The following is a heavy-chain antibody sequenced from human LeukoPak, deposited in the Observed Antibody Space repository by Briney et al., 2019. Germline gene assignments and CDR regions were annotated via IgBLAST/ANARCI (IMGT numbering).Heavy chain of an antibody. CDR2: IDYSGST. J-gene: IGHJ6*03. D-gene: IGHD1-14*01. CDR1: GGSLHNYY. Sequence: SETLSLTCTVSGGSLHNYYWSWIRQSPGKGLEWIGYIDYSGSTNYNPSLKSRVTISVDTSQNQFSLKLTSVTAADTAVYFCARQTRYPLYYMDVWGKGTTVTISS. CDR3: ARQTRYPLYYMDV. V-gene: IGHV4-59*08.